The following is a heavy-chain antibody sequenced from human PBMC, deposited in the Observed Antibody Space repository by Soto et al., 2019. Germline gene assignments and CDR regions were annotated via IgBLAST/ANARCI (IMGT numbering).Heavy chain of an antibody. CDR3: ARVGGDQDYYYYGMDV. Sequence: QVQLQESGPGLVKPSQTLSLTCTVSGGSISSGDYYWSWIRQPPGKGLEWIGYIYYSGSTYYNPSLKSRVTISVDTSKNQFSLKLSSVTAADTAVYYCARVGGDQDYYYYGMDVWGQGTTVTVSS. CDR1: GGSISSGDYY. D-gene: IGHD2-21*02. CDR2: IYYSGST. J-gene: IGHJ6*02. V-gene: IGHV4-30-4*01.